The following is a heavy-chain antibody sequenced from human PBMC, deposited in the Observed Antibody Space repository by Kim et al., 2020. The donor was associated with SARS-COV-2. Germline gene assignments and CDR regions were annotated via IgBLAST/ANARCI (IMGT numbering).Heavy chain of an antibody. V-gene: IGHV3-23*01. CDR2: LSRGGDVT. Sequence: GGSLRLSCAASGFTFNGYAMTWVRQAPGKGLEWVSSLSRGGDVTYYADSVKGRFTISRDNSKNTLYLQMNSLRAEDTAVYYCVKDRHHWPIDNWGQGTLVTVSS. D-gene: IGHD1-1*01. CDR3: VKDRHHWPIDN. CDR1: GFTFNGYA. J-gene: IGHJ4*02.